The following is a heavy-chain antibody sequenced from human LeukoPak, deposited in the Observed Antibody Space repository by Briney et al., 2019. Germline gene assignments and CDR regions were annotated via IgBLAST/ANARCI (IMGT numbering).Heavy chain of an antibody. D-gene: IGHD3-3*01. V-gene: IGHV1-69*13. CDR2: IIPMSTTT. J-gene: IGHJ4*02. CDR3: ARPRTYYDSWSGYPPFDC. CDR1: GGTFSSHS. Sequence: SVKVSCKASGGTFSSHSFNWVRQAPGQGLEWMGGIIPMSTTTKYAQKFQGRVTITADESTRTVFMELSSLRPEDTAVYYCARPRTYYDSWSGYPPFDCWGQGTLVTVSS.